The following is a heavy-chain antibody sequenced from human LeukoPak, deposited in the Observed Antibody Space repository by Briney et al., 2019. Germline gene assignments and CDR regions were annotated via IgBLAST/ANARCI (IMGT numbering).Heavy chain of an antibody. CDR3: AKARYIFYHFGN. D-gene: IGHD2-8*01. J-gene: IGHJ4*02. Sequence: GGSLRLSCAASGFTFSSYGMHWVRQAPGKGLEWVAFIRYDGSNKYYADSVKGRFTISRDNSKNTLYLQMNSLRAEDTAVYYCAKARYIFYHFGNWGQGTLVTVSS. CDR2: IRYDGSNK. V-gene: IGHV3-30*02. CDR1: GFTFSSYG.